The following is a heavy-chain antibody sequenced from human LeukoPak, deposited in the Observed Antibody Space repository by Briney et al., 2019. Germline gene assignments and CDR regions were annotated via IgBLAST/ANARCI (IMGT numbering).Heavy chain of an antibody. Sequence: GGSLRLSCAASGFTFSSYWMHWVRQAPGKGLVWVSRINNEGSSTTYADSVEGRFTISRDNSKNTLYLQMNSLRAEDTAVYYCAKDLLAVAGPGDYYYYGMDVWGQGTTVTVSS. J-gene: IGHJ6*02. CDR3: AKDLLAVAGPGDYYYYGMDV. CDR2: INNEGSST. D-gene: IGHD6-19*01. CDR1: GFTFSSYW. V-gene: IGHV3-74*01.